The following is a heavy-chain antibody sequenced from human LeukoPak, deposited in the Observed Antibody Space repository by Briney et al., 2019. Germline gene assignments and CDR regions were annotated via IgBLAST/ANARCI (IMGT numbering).Heavy chain of an antibody. V-gene: IGHV3-21*01. Sequence: GGSLRLSCAASGFTFSSYSMNWVRQAPGKGLEWVSSISSSSSYIYYADSVKGRFTISRDNAKNSLYLQMNSLRAEDTAVYYFARGRSRTTITWYIDLWGRGTLVTVSS. CDR2: ISSSSSYI. CDR3: ARGRSRTTITWYIDL. J-gene: IGHJ2*01. D-gene: IGHD1-14*01. CDR1: GFTFSSYS.